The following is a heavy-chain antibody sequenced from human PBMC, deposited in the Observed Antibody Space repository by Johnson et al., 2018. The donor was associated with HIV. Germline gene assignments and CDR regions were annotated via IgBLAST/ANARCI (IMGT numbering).Heavy chain of an antibody. J-gene: IGHJ3*02. CDR3: ARGGSDVFDI. Sequence: VQLVESGGGVVRPGGSLRLSCAASGFTFDDYGMSWVRQAPGKGLEWVGRIKSRTDGGTTDYAAPVKGRFTISRDDSKNTLYLQMNSLRADDTAVYYCARGGSDVFDIWGRGTMVTVSS. V-gene: IGHV3-15*01. CDR1: GFTFDDYG. D-gene: IGHD3-16*01. CDR2: IKSRTDGGTT.